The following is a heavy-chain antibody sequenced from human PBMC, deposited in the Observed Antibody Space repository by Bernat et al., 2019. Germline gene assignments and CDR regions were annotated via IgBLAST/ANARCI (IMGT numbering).Heavy chain of an antibody. CDR1: GFTFSSYS. Sequence: EVQLVESGGGLVQPGGSLRLSCAASGFTFSSYSMNWVRQAPGKGLEWVSYISSSSSTIYYADSVKGRFTISRDNAKNSLYLQMNSLRAEDTAVYYCARDLTYYGSGSYYLGWGQGTLVTVSS. V-gene: IGHV3-48*01. CDR2: ISSSSSTI. J-gene: IGHJ4*02. D-gene: IGHD3-10*01. CDR3: ARDLTYYGSGSYYLG.